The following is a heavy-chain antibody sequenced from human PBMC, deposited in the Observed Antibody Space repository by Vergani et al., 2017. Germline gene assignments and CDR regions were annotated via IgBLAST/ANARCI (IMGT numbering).Heavy chain of an antibody. CDR2: ISGSGGST. Sequence: VQLVESGGGVVHPGRSLRLSCAASGFTFSSYGMHWVRQAPGKGLEWVSAISGSGGSTYYADSVKGRFTISRDNSKNTLYLQMNSLRAEDTAVYYCAKEWGSGFEIDYWGQGTLVTVSS. CDR1: GFTFSSYG. CDR3: AKEWGSGFEIDY. D-gene: IGHD3-16*01. V-gene: IGHV3-23*04. J-gene: IGHJ4*02.